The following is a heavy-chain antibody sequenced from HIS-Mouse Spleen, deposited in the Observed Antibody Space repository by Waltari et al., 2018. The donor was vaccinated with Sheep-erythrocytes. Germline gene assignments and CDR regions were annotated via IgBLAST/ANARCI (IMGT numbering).Heavy chain of an antibody. V-gene: IGHV3-53*01. J-gene: IGHJ4*02. CDR3: ARDLAAAGDY. CDR2: IYRGGST. Sequence: EVQLVESGGGLIRHGGSLRPRWAGLGFTVGSNDMRWVRQAPGKGLEWVSVIYRGGSTYYADSVKGRFTISRDNSKNTLYLQMNSLRAEDMAVYYCARDLAAAGDYWGQGTLVTVSS. D-gene: IGHD6-13*01. CDR1: GFTVGSND.